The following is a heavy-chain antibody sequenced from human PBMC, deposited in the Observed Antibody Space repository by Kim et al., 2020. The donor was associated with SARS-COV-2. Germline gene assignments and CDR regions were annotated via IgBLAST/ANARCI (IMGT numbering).Heavy chain of an antibody. CDR2: ISWNSGSI. V-gene: IGHV3-9*01. J-gene: IGHJ4*02. CDR3: AKAIGYYDILTGYYDY. D-gene: IGHD3-9*01. CDR1: GFTFDDYA. Sequence: GGSLRLSCAASGFTFDDYAMHWVRQAPGKGLEWVSGISWNSGSIGYADSVKGRFTISRDNAKNSLYLQMNSLRAEDTALYYCAKAIGYYDILTGYYDYWGQGTLVTVSS.